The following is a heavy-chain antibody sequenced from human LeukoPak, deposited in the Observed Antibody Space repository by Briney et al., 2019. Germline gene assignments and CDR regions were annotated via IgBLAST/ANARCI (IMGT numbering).Heavy chain of an antibody. Sequence: ASVKVSCKASGYTFTSYYMHWVRQAPGQGLEWMGIINPSGGSTSYAQKLQGRVTMTTDTSTSTAYMELRSLRSDDTAVYYCARDQRIVVVPAASSNWFDPWGQGTLVTVSS. CDR1: GYTFTSYY. CDR3: ARDQRIVVVPAASSNWFDP. J-gene: IGHJ5*02. V-gene: IGHV1-46*01. D-gene: IGHD2-2*01. CDR2: INPSGGST.